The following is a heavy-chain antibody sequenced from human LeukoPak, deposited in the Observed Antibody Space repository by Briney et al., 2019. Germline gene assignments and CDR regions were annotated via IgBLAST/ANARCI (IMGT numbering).Heavy chain of an antibody. CDR3: ARDVGEYCSSTNCYASHY. CDR1: GGTFSSYA. J-gene: IGHJ4*02. V-gene: IGHV1-69*05. Sequence: GSSVKVSCKASGGTFSSYAISWVRQAPGQGLEWMGGIIPIFGTANYAQNFQGRVTMTRDTPISTAYMELSRLRSDDTAVYYCARDVGEYCSSTNCYASHYWGQGTLVTVSS. D-gene: IGHD2-2*01. CDR2: IIPIFGTA.